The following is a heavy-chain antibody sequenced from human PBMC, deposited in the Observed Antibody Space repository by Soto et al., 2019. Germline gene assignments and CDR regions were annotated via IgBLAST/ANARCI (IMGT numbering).Heavy chain of an antibody. CDR3: ARDGTFNWNYERYNWFDP. CDR2: TYYRSKWYN. Sequence: PQILRQSQTLSLTCAISGDSVSSNSAAWNWIRQSPSRGLEWLGRTYYRSKWYNDYAVSVKSRITINPDTSKNQFSLQLNSVTPEDTAVYYCARDGTFNWNYERYNWFDPWGQGTLVTVSS. CDR1: GDSVSSNSAA. J-gene: IGHJ5*02. V-gene: IGHV6-1*01. D-gene: IGHD1-7*01.